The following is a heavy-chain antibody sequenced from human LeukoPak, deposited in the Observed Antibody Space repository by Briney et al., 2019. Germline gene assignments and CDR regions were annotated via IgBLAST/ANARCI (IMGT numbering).Heavy chain of an antibody. CDR2: ISYDGSNK. Sequence: PGGSLRLSCAASGFTFSSYAMHWVRQAPGKGLEWVAVISYDGSNKYYADSVKGRFTISRDNSKNTLYLQMNSLRAEDTAVYYCASSGYRGYLDYWGQGTLVTVSS. CDR3: ASSGYRGYLDY. J-gene: IGHJ4*02. D-gene: IGHD5-12*01. CDR1: GFTFSSYA. V-gene: IGHV3-30-3*01.